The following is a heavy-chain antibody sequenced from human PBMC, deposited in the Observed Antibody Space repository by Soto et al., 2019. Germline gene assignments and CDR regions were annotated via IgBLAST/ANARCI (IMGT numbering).Heavy chain of an antibody. CDR2: IYYSGST. CDR3: ARHPYVLRFLEWLLLGPYY. D-gene: IGHD3-3*01. CDR1: GGSISSSSYY. Sequence: SETLSLTCTVSGGSISSSSYYWGWIRQPPGKGLEWIGSIYYSGSTYYNPSLKSRVTISVDTSKNQFSLKLSSVTAADTAVYYCARHPYVLRFLEWLLLGPYYWGQGTLVTVSS. J-gene: IGHJ4*02. V-gene: IGHV4-39*01.